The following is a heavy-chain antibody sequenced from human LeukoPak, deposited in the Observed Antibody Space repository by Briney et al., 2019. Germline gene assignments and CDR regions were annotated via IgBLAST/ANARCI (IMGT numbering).Heavy chain of an antibody. D-gene: IGHD4-17*01. CDR3: AKDRSLYGDYVEY. J-gene: IGHJ4*02. CDR2: IRYDGSNK. CDR1: GFTFSTYG. V-gene: IGHV3-30*02. Sequence: PGGSLRLSCAASGFTFSTYGMHWARQAPGKGLEWVAFIRYDGSNKHYADSVKGRFTISRDNSKNTLYLQMNSLRAEDTAFYYCAKDRSLYGDYVEYWGQGTLVTVSS.